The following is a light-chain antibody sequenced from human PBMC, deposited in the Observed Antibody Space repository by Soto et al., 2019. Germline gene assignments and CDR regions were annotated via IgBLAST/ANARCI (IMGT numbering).Light chain of an antibody. CDR2: EVS. CDR1: SSDVGGYNY. V-gene: IGLV2-14*01. CDR3: SLYTISRTLL. Sequence: QSALTQPASVSGSPGQSITISCTGTSSDVGGYNYVTWYQQHPGKAPKLIIYEVSHRPSGVSNRFSGCKSGNTPSLTIAGLQAEDEADYYCSLYTISRTLLFGGGTKLTVL. J-gene: IGLJ2*01.